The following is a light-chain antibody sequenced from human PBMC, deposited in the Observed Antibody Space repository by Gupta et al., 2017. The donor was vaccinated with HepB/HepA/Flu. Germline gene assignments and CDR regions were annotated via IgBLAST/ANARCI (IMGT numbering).Light chain of an antibody. CDR1: QSVLYSSNNKNY. V-gene: IGKV4-1*01. CDR3: QQYYSAPQT. Sequence: DIVMTKSPDSLAVSLGERATINCKSSQSVLYSSNNKNYLTWYQQKPGQPPKLLIYWASTRESGVPDRFSGSGSGTDFTLTSSSLQAEDVAVYYCQQYYSAPQTFGQGTKVEIK. CDR2: WAS. J-gene: IGKJ1*01.